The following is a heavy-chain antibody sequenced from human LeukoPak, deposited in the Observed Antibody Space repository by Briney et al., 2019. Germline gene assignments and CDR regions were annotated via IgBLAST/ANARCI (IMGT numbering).Heavy chain of an antibody. CDR1: GFSFNSYW. CDR2: IKPDGSAE. J-gene: IGHJ4*02. V-gene: IGHV3-7*04. Sequence: QPGGSLRLSCAASGFSFNSYWMTWVRQAPGKGLEWVANIKPDGSAEYYVDSVKGRFTMSRDNAENSLYLQMNSLRAEDTAVYYCARLPYTTSYYDCWGQGALVTVSS. D-gene: IGHD6-13*01. CDR3: ARLPYTTSYYDC.